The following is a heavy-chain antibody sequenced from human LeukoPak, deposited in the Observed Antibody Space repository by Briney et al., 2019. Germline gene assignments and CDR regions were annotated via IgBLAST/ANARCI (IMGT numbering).Heavy chain of an antibody. CDR3: ASFTMVRGVIIQDWYFDL. J-gene: IGHJ2*01. V-gene: IGHV1-18*04. CDR1: GYTFSSSY. Sequence: GASVKVSCKASGYTFSSSYMHWVRQAPGQGLEWMGWISAYNGNTNYAQKLQGRVTMTTDTSTSTAYMELRSLRSDDTAVYYCASFTMVRGVIIQDWYFDLWGRGTLVTVSS. D-gene: IGHD3-10*01. CDR2: ISAYNGNT.